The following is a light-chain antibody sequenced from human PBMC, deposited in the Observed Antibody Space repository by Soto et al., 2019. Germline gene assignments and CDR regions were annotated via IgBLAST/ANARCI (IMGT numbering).Light chain of an antibody. V-gene: IGKV3-15*01. CDR1: QSASTRH. Sequence: EIVLTQSPVTLSLSPGERATLSCRASQSASTRHLAWYQQKPGQAPRLLIYGASTRATGIPARFSGSGSGTEFTLTISSLQSEDFAVYYCQQYNNWPRTFGQGTKVDIK. J-gene: IGKJ1*01. CDR3: QQYNNWPRT. CDR2: GAS.